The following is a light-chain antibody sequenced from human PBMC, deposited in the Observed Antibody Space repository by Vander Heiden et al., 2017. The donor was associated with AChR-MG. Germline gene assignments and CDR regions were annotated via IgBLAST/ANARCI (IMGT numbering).Light chain of an antibody. CDR2: DVS. J-gene: IGLJ3*02. CDR3: CSYSGSCWV. CDR1: SSDVGGYNY. Sequence: QSALTQPRSVSGSPGPSVTIACTRTSSDVGGYNYVSWDQHHPCKAPKLMIYDVSKRSSGVPDRFSGSKSGNTASLTISGLQAEDEADYYCCSYSGSCWVFGGGTKLTVL. V-gene: IGLV2-11*01.